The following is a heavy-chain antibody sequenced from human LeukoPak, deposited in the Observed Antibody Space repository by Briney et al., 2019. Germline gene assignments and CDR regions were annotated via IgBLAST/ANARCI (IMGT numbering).Heavy chain of an antibody. CDR1: GFTFRTYT. Sequence: GGSLRLSWAAAGFTFRTYTMNGGRQAPGKGLGWVSSISGSSDYIFYADSMKGRFTFSRDNAKNSLYLQMNSLRAEDTAVYYCAGVVRYDSSDPSLDYWGQGTLVTVSS. CDR3: AGVVRYDSSDPSLDY. J-gene: IGHJ4*02. V-gene: IGHV3-21*01. D-gene: IGHD3-22*01. CDR2: ISGSSDYI.